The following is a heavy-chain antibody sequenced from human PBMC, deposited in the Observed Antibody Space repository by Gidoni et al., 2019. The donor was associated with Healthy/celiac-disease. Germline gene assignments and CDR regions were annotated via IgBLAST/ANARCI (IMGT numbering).Heavy chain of an antibody. CDR3: ARMIRGYDFWSGYYLDY. CDR2: IFSNDEK. V-gene: IGHV2-26*01. J-gene: IGHJ4*02. D-gene: IGHD3-3*01. Sequence: QVTLKESGPVLVKPTETLTLTCTVSGFSLSNARLGVSWIRQPPGKALEWLAHIFSNDEKSYSTSLKSRLTISKDTSKSQVVLTMTNMDPVDTATYYCARMIRGYDFWSGYYLDYWGQGTLVTVSS. CDR1: GFSLSNARLG.